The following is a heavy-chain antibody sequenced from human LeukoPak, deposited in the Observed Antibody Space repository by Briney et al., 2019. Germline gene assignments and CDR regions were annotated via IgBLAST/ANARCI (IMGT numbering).Heavy chain of an antibody. CDR1: GGSISSHS. D-gene: IGHD3-16*02. J-gene: IGHJ4*02. CDR3: ARDYRGFTPGWFDD. CDR2: IYHSGSA. Sequence: SETLSLTCSVSGGSISSHSWSWIRQPPGKELEWIAYIYHSGSADYNPSLKSRVTISVDTSKNEVSLKLISVTAADTAVYFCARDYRGFTPGWFDDWGQGTLVTVSS. V-gene: IGHV4-59*11.